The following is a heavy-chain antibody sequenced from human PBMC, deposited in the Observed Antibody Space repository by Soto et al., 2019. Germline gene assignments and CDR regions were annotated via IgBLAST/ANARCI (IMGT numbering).Heavy chain of an antibody. CDR1: GGSFSGYH. J-gene: IGHJ4*02. CDR2: INHSGNT. Sequence: ETLSLTCAVYGGSFSGYHWTWIRQPPGTGLEKIGEINHSGNTNYNPSLKSRVTISVDTSKNQFSLKLTSVTAADTAVYYCARDKITGLFDYWGQGTLVTVSS. V-gene: IGHV4-34*01. D-gene: IGHD2-8*02. CDR3: ARDKITGLFDY.